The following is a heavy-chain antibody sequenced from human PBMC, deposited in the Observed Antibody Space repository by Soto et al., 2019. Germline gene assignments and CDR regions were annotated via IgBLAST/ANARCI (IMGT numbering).Heavy chain of an antibody. J-gene: IGHJ5*02. CDR3: ARGIFSSGWYSYFDP. D-gene: IGHD6-19*01. V-gene: IGHV4-34*01. CDR2: ISQSGFT. Sequence: PSETLSLTCAVSTESLRGYYWTWIRQSPGKGLEWIGEISQSGFTNYNPSLESRVTLSVDTSKSEFSLHLTSMTAADTALYYCARGIFSSGWYSYFDPWGQGTPVTVS. CDR1: TESLRGYY.